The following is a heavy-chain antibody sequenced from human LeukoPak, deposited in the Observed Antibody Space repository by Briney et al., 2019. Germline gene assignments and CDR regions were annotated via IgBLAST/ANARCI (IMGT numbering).Heavy chain of an antibody. V-gene: IGHV3-20*04. CDR2: INWNGGST. Sequence: GGSLRLSCAASGFTFDDYGMSWVRQAPGKGLEWVSGINWNGGSTGYTDSVKGRFTISRDTAKNSLYLQMNSLRAEDTALYYCARDRVDFVFDYWGQGTLVTVSS. CDR1: GFTFDDYG. J-gene: IGHJ4*02. D-gene: IGHD3-3*01. CDR3: ARDRVDFVFDY.